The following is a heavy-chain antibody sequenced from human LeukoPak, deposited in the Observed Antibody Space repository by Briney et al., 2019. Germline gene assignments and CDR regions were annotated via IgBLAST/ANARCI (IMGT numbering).Heavy chain of an antibody. Sequence: SVKVSCKASGGTFISYAISWVRQAPGQGLEWMGGIIPIFGTANYAQKFQGRVTITADESTSTVYMELSSLRSEDTAVYYCAREEIYGDYYFDYWGQGTLVTVSS. CDR1: GGTFISYA. CDR2: IIPIFGTA. V-gene: IGHV1-69*13. CDR3: AREEIYGDYYFDY. J-gene: IGHJ4*02. D-gene: IGHD4-17*01.